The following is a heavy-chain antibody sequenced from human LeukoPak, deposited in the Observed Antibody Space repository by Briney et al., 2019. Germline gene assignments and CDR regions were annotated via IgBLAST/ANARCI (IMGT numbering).Heavy chain of an antibody. Sequence: ASVKVSCKASGYTFTSYYMHWVRQAPGQGLEWMGIINPSGGSTSYAQKFRGRVTMTRDTSTSTVYMELSSLRSEDTAVYYCARDRRISTTGGGRITMVRGAHFDYWGQGTLVTVSS. CDR2: INPSGGST. CDR1: GYTFTSYY. D-gene: IGHD3-10*01. J-gene: IGHJ4*02. CDR3: ARDRRISTTGGGRITMVRGAHFDY. V-gene: IGHV1-46*01.